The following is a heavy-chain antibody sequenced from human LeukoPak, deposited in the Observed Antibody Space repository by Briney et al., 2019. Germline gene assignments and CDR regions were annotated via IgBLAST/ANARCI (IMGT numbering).Heavy chain of an antibody. CDR1: GYIFSSYG. V-gene: IGHV1-18*01. D-gene: IGHD3-3*01. CDR3: ARALSDDFWSAYQDY. J-gene: IGHJ4*02. CDR2: ISAYNGNT. Sequence: GASVKVSCKASGYIFSSYGISWVRQAPGQGLEWMGWISAYNGNTNYAQKLQGRVTMTTDTSTSTAYMELRSLRSDDTAVYHCARALSDDFWSAYQDYWGQGTLVTVSS.